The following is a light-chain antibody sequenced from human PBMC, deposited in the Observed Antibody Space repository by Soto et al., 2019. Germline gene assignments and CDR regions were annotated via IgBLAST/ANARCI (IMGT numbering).Light chain of an antibody. Sequence: EIVLTQSPGTLSLSPGERATLSCRASQSVSSSYFAWYQQKPGQTPSLLIYGASSRATGIPDRFSGSGSGTDVTLTVSRLEPEDYAVYYCQQFGGTPPYTFGQGTKLEIK. CDR2: GAS. V-gene: IGKV3-20*01. J-gene: IGKJ2*01. CDR1: QSVSSSY. CDR3: QQFGGTPPYT.